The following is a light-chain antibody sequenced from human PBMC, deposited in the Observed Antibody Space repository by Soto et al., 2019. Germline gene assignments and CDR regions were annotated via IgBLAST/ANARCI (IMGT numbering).Light chain of an antibody. Sequence: QSVLTQPPSASGSPGQSVTISCTGTSSDIGYYNFVSWYQQHPGKAPKLIIYEVNTRPSGVPDRFSGSKSGSTASLTVSGLQAEDEADYYCSSYAGSSTPYVFGTGTKVTVL. V-gene: IGLV2-8*01. CDR2: EVN. CDR1: SSDIGYYNF. CDR3: SSYAGSSTPYV. J-gene: IGLJ1*01.